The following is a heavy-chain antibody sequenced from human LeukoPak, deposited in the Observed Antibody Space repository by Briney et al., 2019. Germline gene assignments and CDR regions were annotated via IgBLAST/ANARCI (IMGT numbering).Heavy chain of an antibody. V-gene: IGHV3-7*01. CDR2: IKTDGSEK. D-gene: IGHD3-9*01. CDR1: GFTFSNYW. Sequence: GGSLRLSCEGSGFTFSNYWMGWVRQAPGKGLQWVANIKTDGSEKYYVDSVKGRFTISRDNAKNSLYLQMNSLRAEDTAVYYCARDQSTSVLRYFDWLQDYYGMDVWGQGTTVTVSS. CDR3: ARDQSTSVLRYFDWLQDYYGMDV. J-gene: IGHJ6*02.